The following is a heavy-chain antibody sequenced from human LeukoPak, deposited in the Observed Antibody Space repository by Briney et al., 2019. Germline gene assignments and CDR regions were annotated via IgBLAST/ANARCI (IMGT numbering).Heavy chain of an antibody. J-gene: IGHJ4*02. CDR2: INPNNGDT. CDR3: AGVGAMVL. CDR1: GYTFTDYN. Sequence: ASVKVSCKASGYTFTDYNIHWVRQAPGQGLEWMGWINPNNGDTNYAQKFQGRVTMTRDKSISTAYMDLSSLRSDNTAVYYCAGVGAMVLWGQGTLVTVSS. V-gene: IGHV1-2*02. D-gene: IGHD5-18*01.